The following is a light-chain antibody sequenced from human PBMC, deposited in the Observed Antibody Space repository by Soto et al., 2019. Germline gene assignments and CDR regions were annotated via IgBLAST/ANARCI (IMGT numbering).Light chain of an antibody. V-gene: IGLV2-14*01. CDR1: SSDVGDSNY. CDR2: EVT. CDR3: SSSTSIRSLYVL. J-gene: IGLJ2*01. Sequence: QSVLTQPASVSGSPGQSITISCTGASSDVGDSNYVSWYQQHPGKAPKLLLYEVTNRPSGVSSRFSGSKSGNTASLTISGLQAEDEADYYCSSSTSIRSLYVLFGGGTKVTVL.